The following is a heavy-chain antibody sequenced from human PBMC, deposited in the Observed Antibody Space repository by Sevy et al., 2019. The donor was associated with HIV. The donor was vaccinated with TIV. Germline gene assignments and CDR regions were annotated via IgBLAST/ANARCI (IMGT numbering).Heavy chain of an antibody. CDR3: ARDPRMYGDYLLAYFDY. V-gene: IGHV3-33*01. CDR2: IGYDGSNK. Sequence: GGSLRLSCAASGFAPSTYGMHWVRQAPGNGLEWVAVIGYDGSNKYYADSVKGRFSISRDNSRNTLFLQMDSLRAEDTAVYYCARDPRMYGDYLLAYFDYSGQRTLVTVSS. J-gene: IGHJ4*02. CDR1: GFAPSTYG. D-gene: IGHD2-8*01.